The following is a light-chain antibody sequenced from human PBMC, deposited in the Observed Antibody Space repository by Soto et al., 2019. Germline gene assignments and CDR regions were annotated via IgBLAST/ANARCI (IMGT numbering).Light chain of an antibody. Sequence: EIVMTQSPATLSVSPGERVTLSCRASQSVSSNLAWYQQKPGQAPRLLIYGASNRATGIPDRFSGSGSGTEFTLTITSLQSEDFAVYYCQQYNNWPSWTFGQGTRVEIK. CDR3: QQYNNWPSWT. CDR1: QSVSSN. V-gene: IGKV3-15*01. J-gene: IGKJ1*01. CDR2: GAS.